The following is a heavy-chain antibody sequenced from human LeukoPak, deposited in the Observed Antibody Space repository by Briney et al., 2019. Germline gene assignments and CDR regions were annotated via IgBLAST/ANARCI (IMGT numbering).Heavy chain of an antibody. CDR3: ASVTRSMSRFFDL. CDR1: GYSISNHYY. CDR2: YYHTGSS. Sequence: SETLSLTCAVSGYSISNHYYWGWIRQPPGKGLEGIGSYYHTGSSYYNPSLQSRVAISIDTSKSQFSLELASVTAADTAVYYCASVTRSMSRFFDLWGRGTLVIVSS. J-gene: IGHJ2*01. V-gene: IGHV4-38-2*01. D-gene: IGHD4-17*01.